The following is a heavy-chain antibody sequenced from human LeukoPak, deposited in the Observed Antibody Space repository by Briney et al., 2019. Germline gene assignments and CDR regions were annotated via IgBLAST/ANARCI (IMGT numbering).Heavy chain of an antibody. CDR2: IWHDGSVL. D-gene: IGHD3-10*01. CDR3: ARDRGQDDPIDI. Sequence: PGGSLRLSCAASGFTLRSYGMHWVRQAPGEGLEWVAVIWHDGSVLDYSESVKGRFTVSRDNRKNTLYLQMDSLGVEDTAVYYCARDRGQDDPIDIWGQGTLVTVSS. V-gene: IGHV3-33*01. J-gene: IGHJ4*02. CDR1: GFTLRSYG.